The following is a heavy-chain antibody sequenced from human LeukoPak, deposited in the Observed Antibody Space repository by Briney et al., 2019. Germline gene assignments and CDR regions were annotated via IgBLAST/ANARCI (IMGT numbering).Heavy chain of an antibody. J-gene: IGHJ5*02. V-gene: IGHV4-39*01. CDR3: ARHTEGNYNRP. D-gene: IGHD3-10*01. CDR1: GGSISSSSYY. CDR2: IYYSGST. Sequence: SETLSLTCTVSGGSISSSSYYWGWIRQPPGKGLEWIGSIYYSGSTYYNPSLKSRVTISVDTSKNQFSLKLSSVTAADTAVYYCARHTEGNYNRPWGQGTLVTVSS.